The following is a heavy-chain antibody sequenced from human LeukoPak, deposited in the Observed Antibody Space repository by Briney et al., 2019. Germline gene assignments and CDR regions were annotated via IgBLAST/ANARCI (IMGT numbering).Heavy chain of an antibody. Sequence: PGRSLRLSCTASALTLVRQAPGQGREWVGFIRSKGFGGTTQYAASVKGRFTISRDDSKGIAYLQMNSLKHDDAELYDCVKWGEVVRDGFWGQGTLVTVSS. CDR1: ALTLV. CDR2: IRSKGFGGTT. V-gene: IGHV3-49*04. D-gene: IGHD1-26*01. J-gene: IGHJ4*02. CDR3: VKWGEVVRDGF.